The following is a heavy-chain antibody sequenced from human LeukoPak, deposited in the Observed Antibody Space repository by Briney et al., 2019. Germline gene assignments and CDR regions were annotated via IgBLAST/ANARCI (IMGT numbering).Heavy chain of an antibody. Sequence: SETLSLTCTVSGGSISSYYWSWIRQPPGKGLEWIGYIYYSGSTNYNPSLKSRVTISVDTSKNQFSLKLSSVTAADTAVYYCARGALYYGDYGGYWGQGTLVTVSS. CDR3: ARGALYYGDYGGY. CDR2: IYYSGST. V-gene: IGHV4-59*12. J-gene: IGHJ4*02. CDR1: GGSISSYY. D-gene: IGHD4-17*01.